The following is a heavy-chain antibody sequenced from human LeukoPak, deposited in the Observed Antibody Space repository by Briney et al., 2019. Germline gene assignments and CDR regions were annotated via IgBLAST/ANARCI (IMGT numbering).Heavy chain of an antibody. Sequence: PGGSLRLSCAASGFTFSSYWMHWVRQAPGKWLAWVSRINSDGSSTSNADSVKGRFTISRDNAKNTLYLQMNSLRAEDTAVYYCAREYTSSLTYWGQGTLVTVSS. V-gene: IGHV3-74*01. CDR3: AREYTSSLTY. D-gene: IGHD6-6*01. CDR2: INSDGSST. J-gene: IGHJ4*02. CDR1: GFTFSSYW.